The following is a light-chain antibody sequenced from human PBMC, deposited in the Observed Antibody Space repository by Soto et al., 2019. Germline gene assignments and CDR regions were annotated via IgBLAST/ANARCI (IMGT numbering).Light chain of an antibody. CDR1: NIGSKS. CDR3: HVWDSSTDQV. Sequence: SYELTQPPSVSVAPGKTARITCGGNNIGSKSVHWYQQKPGQAPVLVIYYDSDRPSGIPERFSGSNSGNTATLTISRVEAGDEADYYCHVWDSSTDQVFGTGTKVTVL. J-gene: IGLJ1*01. V-gene: IGLV3-21*04. CDR2: YDS.